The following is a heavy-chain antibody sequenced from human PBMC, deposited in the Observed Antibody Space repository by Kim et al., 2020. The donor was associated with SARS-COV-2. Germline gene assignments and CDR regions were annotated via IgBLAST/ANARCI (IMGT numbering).Heavy chain of an antibody. CDR1: GFTFSSFW. J-gene: IGHJ4*02. CDR2: INEDGSEK. D-gene: IGHD1-26*01. CDR3: ARARGVGASGFDN. V-gene: IGHV3-7*03. Sequence: GGSLRLSCAASGFTFSSFWMSWVRQAPGKGLEWVANINEDGSEKYYVDSVKGRFTISRDNAKKSLYLQMNTLRVQDTAVYYCARARGVGASGFDNWGQGALVNVSS.